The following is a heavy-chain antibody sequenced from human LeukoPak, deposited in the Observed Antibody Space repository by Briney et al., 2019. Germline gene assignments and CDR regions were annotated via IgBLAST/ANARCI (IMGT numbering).Heavy chain of an antibody. J-gene: IGHJ4*02. V-gene: IGHV1-69*04. CDR1: GGTFSSYA. D-gene: IGHD3-10*01. CDR3: ARTAPMSNYGSGSYYLDY. CDR2: IIPIFGIA. Sequence: ASVKVSWKASGGTFSSYAISWVRQAPGQGLELMGTIIPIFGIANYAQKFQGRVTITADKSTSTAYMELSSLRSEDTAVYYCARTAPMSNYGSGSYYLDYWGQGTLVTVSS.